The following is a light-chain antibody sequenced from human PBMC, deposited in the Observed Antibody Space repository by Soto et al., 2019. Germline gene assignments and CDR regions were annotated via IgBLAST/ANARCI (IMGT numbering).Light chain of an antibody. CDR2: GNS. CDR3: QSYDISLSGFHV. CDR1: ISNIGAGYD. V-gene: IGLV1-40*01. Sequence: QSVLTQPPSVSGAPGQGVTISCTGSISNIGAGYDVHWYQQLPGTVPKVLIYGNSNRPSGVPDRFSGSKSGTSASLAITGLQAEDEADYYCQSYDISLSGFHVFGTGTKLTVL. J-gene: IGLJ1*01.